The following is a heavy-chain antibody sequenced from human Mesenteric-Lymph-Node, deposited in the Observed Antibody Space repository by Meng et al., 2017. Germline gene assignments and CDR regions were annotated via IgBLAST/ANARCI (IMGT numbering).Heavy chain of an antibody. J-gene: IGHJ4*02. D-gene: IGHD2-8*02. V-gene: IGHV4-34*12. CDR3: ARRPTGIDY. CDR2: IIHGGSP. Sequence: QVQPPQWCPGLLEPSEPLSLPCACNGGSLSRAYWNWIPQPPGKGLEWIGEIIHGGSPSYNPSLKSRVTISIDTSKNQLSLMLSSVTAADTAVYYCARRPTGIDYWGQGTLVTVSS. CDR1: GGSLSRAY.